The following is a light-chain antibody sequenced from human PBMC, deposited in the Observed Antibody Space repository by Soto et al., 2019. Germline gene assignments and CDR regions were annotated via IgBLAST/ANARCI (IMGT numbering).Light chain of an antibody. CDR2: GAS. CDR3: QQRSNWPPIT. J-gene: IGKJ5*01. V-gene: IGKV3D-20*02. Sequence: EIVLSQSPCTLSLSPGERATLSCWASQSVNSSHLAWYQQKPGQPPRLLIYGASSRATGIPDRFSGSGSGTDFTLTISSLEPEDFAVYYCQQRSNWPPITFGQGTRLEI. CDR1: QSVNSSH.